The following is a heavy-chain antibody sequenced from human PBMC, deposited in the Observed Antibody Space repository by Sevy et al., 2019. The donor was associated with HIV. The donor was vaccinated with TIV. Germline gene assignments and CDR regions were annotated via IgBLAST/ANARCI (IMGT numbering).Heavy chain of an antibody. CDR3: ARRVYGSGTYLNDY. V-gene: IGHV1-2*02. CDR2: INPNGGGT. J-gene: IGHJ4*02. CDR1: GYYFTSYY. Sequence: ASVKVSCKASGYYFTSYYVHWVRQAPGQGLEWMGWINPNGGGTNIGQKFHGRVTMSRDTSITTAYMELIRLRSNDTGVYYCARRVYGSGTYLNDYWGQGTLVTVSS. D-gene: IGHD3-10*01.